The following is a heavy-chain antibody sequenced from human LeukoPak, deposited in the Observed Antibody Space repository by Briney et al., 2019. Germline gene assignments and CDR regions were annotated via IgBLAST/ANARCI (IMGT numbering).Heavy chain of an antibody. J-gene: IGHJ6*03. CDR2: ISYDGSNK. Sequence: GGSLRLSCAASGFTFSSYGMHWVRQAPGKGLEWVAVISYDGSNKYYEDSVRGRFTISRENSKNTLYLQMNSLRAEDTAVYYCAKDGRRDGYTQGYMDVWGKGTTVTVSS. V-gene: IGHV3-30*18. CDR3: AKDGRRDGYTQGYMDV. CDR1: GFTFSSYG. D-gene: IGHD5-24*01.